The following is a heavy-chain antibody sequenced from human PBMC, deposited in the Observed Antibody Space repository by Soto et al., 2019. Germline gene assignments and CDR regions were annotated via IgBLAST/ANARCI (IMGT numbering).Heavy chain of an antibody. V-gene: IGHV3-23*01. CDR1: GFSFSTYA. CDR3: AKIYSGPSEEAFGV. J-gene: IGHJ3*01. D-gene: IGHD1-26*01. Sequence: EVQLLESGGGFAQPGGSLRLSCAASGFSFSTYAMTWVRLAPGKGLEWVSLITDSGSRTSYADSVKGRFTISRDNSKNMVYLEVRTLNARDTAVYYCAKIYSGPSEEAFGVWGQGTRVIVSS. CDR2: ITDSGSRT.